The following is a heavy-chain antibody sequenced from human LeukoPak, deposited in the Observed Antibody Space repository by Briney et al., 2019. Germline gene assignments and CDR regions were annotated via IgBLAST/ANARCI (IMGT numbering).Heavy chain of an antibody. V-gene: IGHV5-51*01. J-gene: IGHJ4*02. D-gene: IGHD6-19*01. CDR2: IYPGDSDT. CDR3: ARQGSSGWYEADY. CDR1: GYSFTSYW. Sequence: HGESLKISCKGSGYSFTSYWIGWVRQMPGKGLEWMGIIYPGDSDTRYSPSFQGQITISADKSISTAYLQWSSLKASDTAMYYCARQGSSGWYEADYWGQGTLVTVSS.